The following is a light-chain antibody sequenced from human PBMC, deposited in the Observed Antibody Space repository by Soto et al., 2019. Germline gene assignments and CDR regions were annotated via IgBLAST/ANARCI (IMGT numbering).Light chain of an antibody. CDR3: KKSYSTPRT. CDR1: QNIFTY. J-gene: IGKJ1*01. CDR2: AES. V-gene: IGKV1-39*01. Sequence: IQITPSTSSVSDSVGAGVTISCPSSQNIFTYLNWYQQKPGKAAKLLIYAESSLQSGVPSRFSGSGSGTDFTITISSMQNEDFENYYCKKSYSTPRTVGQGTTVDIK.